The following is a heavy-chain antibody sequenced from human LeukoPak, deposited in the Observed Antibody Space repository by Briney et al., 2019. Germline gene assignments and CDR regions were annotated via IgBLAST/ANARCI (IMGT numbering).Heavy chain of an antibody. CDR2: MNPNSGNT. CDR1: GGTFSSYT. V-gene: IGHV1-8*02. J-gene: IGHJ4*02. D-gene: IGHD4-11*01. CDR3: ASYSPGYFDY. Sequence: ASVKVSCKASGGTFSSYTISWVRQAPGQGLEWMGWMNPNSGNTGYAQKFQGRVTMTRNTSISTAYMELSSLRSEDTAVYYCASYSPGYFDYWGQGTLVTVSS.